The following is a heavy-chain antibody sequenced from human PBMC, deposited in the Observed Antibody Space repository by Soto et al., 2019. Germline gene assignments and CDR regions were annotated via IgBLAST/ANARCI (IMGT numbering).Heavy chain of an antibody. J-gene: IGHJ6*03. CDR1: GYTFTSYG. CDR2: ISAYNGNT. V-gene: IGHV1-18*01. Sequence: ASVKVSCKASGYTFTSYGISWVRQAPGQGLEWMGWISAYNGNTNYAQKLQGRVTMTTDTSTSTAYMELRSLRSDDTAVYYCARDAQWGYDPYYYYYMDVWGKGTTVTVSS. D-gene: IGHD5-12*01. CDR3: ARDAQWGYDPYYYYYMDV.